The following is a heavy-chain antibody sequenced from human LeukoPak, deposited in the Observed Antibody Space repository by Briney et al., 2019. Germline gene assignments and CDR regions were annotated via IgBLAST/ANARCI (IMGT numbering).Heavy chain of an antibody. CDR1: GYTFTGSF. V-gene: IGHV1-2*02. Sequence: ASVKVSCKASGYTFTGSFMHWVRQAPGQGREWMGWINSNTGGTKFAQKFQGRVTMTRDTSISTAYMELSRLRCDDTAVYYCARADPVGYWGQGTQVTVSS. CDR2: INSNTGGT. J-gene: IGHJ4*02. CDR3: ARADPVGY.